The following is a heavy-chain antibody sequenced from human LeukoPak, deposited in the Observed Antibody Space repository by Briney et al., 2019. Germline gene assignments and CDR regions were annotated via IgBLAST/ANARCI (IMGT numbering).Heavy chain of an antibody. CDR3: ARIGLMAYRLYYMDV. D-gene: IGHD5-18*01. CDR2: INPNSGGT. J-gene: IGHJ6*03. V-gene: IGHV1-2*02. CDR1: GYTFTNYY. Sequence: ASVKVSCKASGYTFTNYYMHWVRQAPGQGLEWMGWINPNSGGTNYAQKFQGRVTMTRETSISTAYMELSRLTSDDTAVYYCARIGLMAYRLYYMDVWGKGTTVTVSS.